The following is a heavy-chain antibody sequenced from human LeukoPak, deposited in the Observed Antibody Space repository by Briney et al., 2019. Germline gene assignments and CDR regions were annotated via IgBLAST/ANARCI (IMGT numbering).Heavy chain of an antibody. CDR2: ISVDGNTI. Sequence: SGGSLRLSCAASGFTLSSHWMYWVRQAPGKGLVWVSRISVDGNTIDYADSVKGRFTISRDNAENTLYLQMDSLRDEDTAVYYCVRDSSGSYWGQGTLVTVSS. D-gene: IGHD6-19*01. J-gene: IGHJ4*02. CDR3: VRDSSGSY. CDR1: GFTLSSHW. V-gene: IGHV3-74*01.